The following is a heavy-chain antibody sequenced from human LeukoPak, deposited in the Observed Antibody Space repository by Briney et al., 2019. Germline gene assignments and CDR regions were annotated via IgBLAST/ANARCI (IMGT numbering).Heavy chain of an antibody. CDR2: IYYSGST. J-gene: IGHJ4*02. CDR3: ARELRIYDSSGYYPY. V-gene: IGHV4-31*02. CDR1: GFTFSSYA. Sequence: LRLSCAASGFTFSSYAMSWVRQAPGKGLEWIGYIYYSGSTYYNPSLKSRVTISVDTSKNQFSLKLSSVTAADTAVYYCARELRIYDSSGYYPYWGQGTLVTVSS. D-gene: IGHD3-22*01.